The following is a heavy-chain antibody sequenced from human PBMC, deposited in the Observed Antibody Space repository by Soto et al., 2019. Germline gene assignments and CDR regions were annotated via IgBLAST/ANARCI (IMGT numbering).Heavy chain of an antibody. V-gene: IGHV3-23*01. D-gene: IGHD4-4*01. J-gene: IGHJ4*02. Sequence: GGSLRLSCAASGFTFSILAMGWVRQAPGKGLEWVSVIDYSGGTTYYTDSVKGRFIISRDNSKKMLYLQMNSLRAEDTAVYYCAKDLGSNNYWGQGTLVTVSS. CDR2: IDYSGGTT. CDR1: GFTFSILA. CDR3: AKDLGSNNY.